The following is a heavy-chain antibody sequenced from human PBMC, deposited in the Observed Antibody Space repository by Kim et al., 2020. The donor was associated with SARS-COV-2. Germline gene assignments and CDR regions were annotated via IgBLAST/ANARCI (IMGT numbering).Heavy chain of an antibody. CDR2: IRGSGGST. CDR3: ARGNVEPLSIGGA. CDR1: GFTFRNYA. J-gene: IGHJ4*02. D-gene: IGHD3-16*02. V-gene: IGHV3-23*01. Sequence: GGSLRLSCVASGFTFRNYAMNWVRQGPGKGPEWVSGIRGSGGSTHYAESVKGRFIISRDNSKNTVFLQMNSLGADDTARYYCARGNVEPLSIGGAWGQGT.